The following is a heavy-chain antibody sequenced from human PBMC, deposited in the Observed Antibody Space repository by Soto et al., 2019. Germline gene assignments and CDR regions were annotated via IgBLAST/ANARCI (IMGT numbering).Heavy chain of an antibody. Sequence: SETLSLTCAVYGGSFSGYYWSWIRQPPGKGLEWIGEINHSGSTNYNPSLKSRVTISVDTSKNQFSLKLSSVTAADTAVYYCARDPRRAAAGFYYYYYAMDVWGQGTTVTVS. CDR1: GGSFSGYY. D-gene: IGHD6-13*01. V-gene: IGHV4-34*01. J-gene: IGHJ6*02. CDR3: ARDPRRAAAGFYYYYYAMDV. CDR2: INHSGST.